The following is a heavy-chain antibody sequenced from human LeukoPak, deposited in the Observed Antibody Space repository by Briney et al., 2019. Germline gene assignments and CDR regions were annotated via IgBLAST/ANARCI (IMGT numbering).Heavy chain of an antibody. CDR2: TYYRSRWYN. CDR3: ARGSIRGTSVDI. J-gene: IGHJ3*02. Sequence: PSQTLSLTCAISGDSVSSNSAAWNWIRQSPSRGLEWLGRTYYRSRWYNDYAISVKSRIAINPDTSKNQFSLQLNSVTPEDTAVYYCARGSIRGTSVDIWGQGTMVTVSS. D-gene: IGHD1-7*01. V-gene: IGHV6-1*01. CDR1: GDSVSSNSAA.